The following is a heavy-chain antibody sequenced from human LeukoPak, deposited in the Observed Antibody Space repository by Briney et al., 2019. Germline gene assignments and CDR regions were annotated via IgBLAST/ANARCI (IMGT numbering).Heavy chain of an antibody. CDR1: GGSISSGGYY. Sequence: SQTLSLTCTVSGGSISSGGYYWSWIRQHPGKGLEWIGYIYYSGSTYYNPSLKSRVTISVDTSKNQFSLKLSSVTAADTAVYYCARGVDIVATTHFDCWGQGTLVTVSS. V-gene: IGHV4-31*03. CDR3: ARGVDIVATTHFDC. J-gene: IGHJ4*02. D-gene: IGHD5-12*01. CDR2: IYYSGST.